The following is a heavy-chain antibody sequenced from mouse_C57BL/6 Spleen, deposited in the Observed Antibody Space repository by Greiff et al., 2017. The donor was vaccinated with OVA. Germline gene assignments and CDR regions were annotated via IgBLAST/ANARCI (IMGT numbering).Heavy chain of an antibody. CDR1: GYTFTDYE. CDR3: TRFTTVVADY. D-gene: IGHD1-1*01. J-gene: IGHJ2*01. V-gene: IGHV1-15*01. CDR2: IDPETGGT. Sequence: VQGVESGAELVRPGASVTLSCKASGYTFTDYEMHWVKQTPVHGLEWIGAIDPETGGTAYNQKFKGKAILTADKSSSTAYMELRSLTSEDSAVYYCTRFTTVVADYWGQGTTLTVSS.